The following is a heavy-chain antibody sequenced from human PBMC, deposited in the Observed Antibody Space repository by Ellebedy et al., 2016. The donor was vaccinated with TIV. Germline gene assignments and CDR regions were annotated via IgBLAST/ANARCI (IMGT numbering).Heavy chain of an antibody. CDR1: GFSVGSYD. CDR2: ISHSIGTT. D-gene: IGHD4-17*01. Sequence: PGGSLRLSCAASGFSVGSYDMHWVRQAPGKGLEWVSFISHSIGTTFYADSVRGRFTISRDNAKNSLSLQMNSLRVDDTAVYYCAGYGDFSYWGQGTLVTVSS. V-gene: IGHV3-48*01. J-gene: IGHJ4*02. CDR3: AGYGDFSY.